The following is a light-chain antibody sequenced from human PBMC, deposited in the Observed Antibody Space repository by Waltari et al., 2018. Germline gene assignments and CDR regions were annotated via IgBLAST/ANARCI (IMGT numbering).Light chain of an antibody. CDR1: NSNIGRNT. CDR2: SNN. Sequence: QSVLAQPPSASGTPGQRITISCSGSNSNIGRNTVNWYQQFPGTAPRLLIYSNNQRPSGVPDRFSASKSGSSAALAIYGLHSEDEADYYCSTWDDRLTGVVFGGGTKVTVL. J-gene: IGLJ2*01. CDR3: STWDDRLTGVV. V-gene: IGLV1-44*01.